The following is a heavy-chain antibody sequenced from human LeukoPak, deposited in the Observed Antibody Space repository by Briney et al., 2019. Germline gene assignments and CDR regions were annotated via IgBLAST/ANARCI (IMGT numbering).Heavy chain of an antibody. CDR3: AREGGSIVVVPAANYFDY. J-gene: IGHJ4*02. CDR2: IKQDGSEK. CDR1: GFTFSSYW. Sequence: LSGGSLRLSCAASGFTFSSYWMSWVRQAPGKGLEWVANIKQDGSEKYYVDSVKGRFTISRDNAKNSLYLQMNSLRAEDTAVYYCAREGGSIVVVPAANYFDYWGQGTPVTVSS. V-gene: IGHV3-7*01. D-gene: IGHD2-2*01.